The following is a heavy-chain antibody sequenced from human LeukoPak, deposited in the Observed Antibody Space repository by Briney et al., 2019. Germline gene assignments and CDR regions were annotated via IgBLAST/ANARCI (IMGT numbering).Heavy chain of an antibody. CDR2: IYNNGGTT. J-gene: IGHJ4*02. D-gene: IGHD2-21*02. CDR1: GFTFGDYA. Sequence: GGSLRLSCAASGFTFGDYAMTWVRQPPGKXLEWISLIYNNGGTTFYADSVKGRFTISRDNSKNTLFLQMNSLRAEDTAVYYCARGAYEIVVVTAPTYWGQGTLVTVSS. V-gene: IGHV3-23*01. CDR3: ARGAYEIVVVTAPTY.